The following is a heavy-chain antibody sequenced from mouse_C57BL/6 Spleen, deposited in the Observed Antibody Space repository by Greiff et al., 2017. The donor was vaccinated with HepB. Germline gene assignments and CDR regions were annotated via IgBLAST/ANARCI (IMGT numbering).Heavy chain of an antibody. D-gene: IGHD2-4*01. CDR3: ARQGYYDYDDAMDY. Sequence: EVQLVESGGGLVKPGGSLKLSCAASGFTFSDYGMHWVRQAPEKGLEWVAYISSGSSTIYYADTVKGRFTISRDNAKNTLFLQMTSLRSEDTAMYYCARQGYYDYDDAMDYWGQGTSVTVSS. CDR1: GFTFSDYG. CDR2: ISSGSSTI. J-gene: IGHJ4*01. V-gene: IGHV5-17*01.